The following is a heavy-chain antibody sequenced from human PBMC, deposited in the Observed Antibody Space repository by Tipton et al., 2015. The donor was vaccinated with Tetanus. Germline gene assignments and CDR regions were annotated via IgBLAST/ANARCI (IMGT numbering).Heavy chain of an antibody. D-gene: IGHD2-21*02. V-gene: IGHV3-21*01. CDR3: AREWWGRLGGAFDI. CDR1: GFSFSNYK. J-gene: IGHJ3*02. Sequence: GSLRLSCEVSGFSFSNYKMNWVRQGPGRGLEWVSSISSTSRYINYADSVKGRFTISRDNAKNSLFLEMNSLRADDTAVYYCAREWWGRLGGAFDIWGLGTKVTVSS. CDR2: ISSTSRYI.